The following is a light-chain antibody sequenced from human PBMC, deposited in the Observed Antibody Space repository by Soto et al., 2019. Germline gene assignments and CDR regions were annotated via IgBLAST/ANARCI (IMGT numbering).Light chain of an antibody. CDR3: QQYKSWPPIT. CDR1: QSVSSY. J-gene: IGKJ5*01. Sequence: EIVLKHSPATLSLSPCERATLSGSASQSVSSYLAWYQQKPGQAPRLLIYGASSRATGIPDRFSGTGSGTEFTLTISSLKSEDYAVYYCQQYKSWPPITFGQGTRLEIK. V-gene: IGKV3D-15*01. CDR2: GAS.